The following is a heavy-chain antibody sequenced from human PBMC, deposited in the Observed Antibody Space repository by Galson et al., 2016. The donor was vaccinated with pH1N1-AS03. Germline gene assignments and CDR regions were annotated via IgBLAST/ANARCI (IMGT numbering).Heavy chain of an antibody. V-gene: IGHV3-9*01. CDR2: ISWNSEMI. Sequence: SLRLSCAASGFTFNDYAMHWVRQAPGKGLEWVSGISWNSEMIGYADSVRGRFNISRDNAKNSLYLEMSSLRREDTAIYLCTIAPPGGSSWIGGHFDHWGQGILVTVSS. CDR1: GFTFNDYA. CDR3: TIAPPGGSSWIGGHFDH. J-gene: IGHJ4*02. D-gene: IGHD6-13*01.